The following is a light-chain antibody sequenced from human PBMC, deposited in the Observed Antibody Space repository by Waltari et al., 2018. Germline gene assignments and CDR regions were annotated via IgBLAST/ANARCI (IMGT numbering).Light chain of an antibody. J-gene: IGLJ2*01. V-gene: IGLV3-21*02. CDR3: QVWHTMSDHAV. CDR1: TTGSQR. Sequence: SYVLTQPPSVSVAPGQTATITCGGNTTGSQRVHGYQQPPGRAPVLVVYDDRDRPTGIPDRFSGSNSGNTATLSISRVDAGDEAHYYCQVWHTMSDHAVFGEGTKLTVL. CDR2: DDR.